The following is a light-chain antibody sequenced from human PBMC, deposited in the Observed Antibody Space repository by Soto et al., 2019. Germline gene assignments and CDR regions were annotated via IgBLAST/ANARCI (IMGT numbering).Light chain of an antibody. J-gene: IGKJ4*02. CDR2: DAS. CDR1: QGISSA. V-gene: IGKV1-13*02. CDR3: QQFNSYPRLP. Sequence: AIQLTQSPSSLSASVGDRVTITYRASQGISSALAWYQQKPGKAPKLLIYDASSLESGVPSRFSGSGSGTDFTLTIGSLQPEDFATYYCQQFNSYPRLPCSGGTEV.